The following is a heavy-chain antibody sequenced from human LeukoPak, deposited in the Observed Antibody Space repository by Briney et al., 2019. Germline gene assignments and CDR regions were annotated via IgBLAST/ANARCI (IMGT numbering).Heavy chain of an antibody. CDR1: GGSISGYY. J-gene: IGHJ4*02. CDR2: IYYSGTT. Sequence: SETLSLTCTVSGGSISGYYWSWVRQPPGKGLEWIGDIYYSGTTNYNPSLTSRVPISVDTSKNDASLKLSSVSAADTGVYYCARSRYNWNYHFAYSGQGTQVTVS. D-gene: IGHD1-7*01. V-gene: IGHV4-59*01. CDR3: ARSRYNWNYHFAY.